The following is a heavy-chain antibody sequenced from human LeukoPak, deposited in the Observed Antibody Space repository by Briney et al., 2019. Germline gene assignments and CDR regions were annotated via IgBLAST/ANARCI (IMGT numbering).Heavy chain of an antibody. D-gene: IGHD6-13*01. J-gene: IGHJ3*02. Sequence: SGKSLRLSCTASGFSFSSHGMNWVRPAPGKGLEWVSYISSSGSTIYYADSVKGRFTISRDNSKNTLCLQMNSLRVEDTAVYYCARDWPSGWQQLPDYDAVDIWGQGTMVPVSS. V-gene: IGHV3-48*01. CDR3: ARDWPSGWQQLPDYDAVDI. CDR2: ISSSGSTI. CDR1: GFSFSSHG.